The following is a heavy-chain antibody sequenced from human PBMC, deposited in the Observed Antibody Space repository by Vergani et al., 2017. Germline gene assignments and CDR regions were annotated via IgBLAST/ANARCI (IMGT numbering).Heavy chain of an antibody. CDR2: IYSTGST. V-gene: IGHV4-59*13. CDR1: GGSFNTSY. CDR3: ARVRYRDEASTGYRLEGMDI. J-gene: IGHJ6*02. D-gene: IGHD3-9*01. Sequence: QVQLDESCPGLVKPSETLSLTCTVSGGSFNTSYWSWIRQSPGKGLEWIGYIYSTGSTNYNPSLNSRVTMSVDTSKNQFSLKWRSVNAADTAVYFCARVRYRDEASTGYRLEGMDIWGQGTTVTISS.